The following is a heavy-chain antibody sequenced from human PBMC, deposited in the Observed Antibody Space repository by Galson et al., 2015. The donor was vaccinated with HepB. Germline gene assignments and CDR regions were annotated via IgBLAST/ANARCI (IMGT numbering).Heavy chain of an antibody. J-gene: IGHJ6*03. V-gene: IGHV1-2*06. Sequence: SVKVSCKASGYTFTGQYMHWVRQAPGQGLEWMGRINPNSGGTDYAQKFQGRVTMTRDKSISTAYLQWSSLKAADTAMYYCARLGGGMTTSLYYYYYMDVWGQGTTVTVSS. CDR2: INPNSGGT. CDR3: ARLGGGMTTSLYYYYYMDV. D-gene: IGHD3-16*01. CDR1: GYTFTGQY.